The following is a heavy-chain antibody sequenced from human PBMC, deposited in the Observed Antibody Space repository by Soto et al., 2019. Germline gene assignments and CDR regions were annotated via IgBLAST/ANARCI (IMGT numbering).Heavy chain of an antibody. CDR1: GFTFSSYG. D-gene: IGHD6-19*01. CDR3: AKDPGYGSVWYYFGY. CDR2: ISYDGSNK. V-gene: IGHV3-30*18. Sequence: QVQLVESGGGVVQPGRSLRLSCAASGFTFSSYGMHWVRQAPGKGLEWVAVISYDGSNKYYADSVKGRFTISRDNSKNTLYLQMNSLRAEDTAVYYCAKDPGYGSVWYYFGYWCQGSLVTVSS. J-gene: IGHJ4*02.